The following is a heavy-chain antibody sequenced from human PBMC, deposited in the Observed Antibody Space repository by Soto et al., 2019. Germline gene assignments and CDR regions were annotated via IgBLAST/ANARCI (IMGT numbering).Heavy chain of an antibody. CDR3: ARDGNHMSLSN. V-gene: IGHV4-38-2*02. Sequence: SETLSLTCAVSGYTISSGYCWGWIRQPPGQGLEWIGSIFHSGSTYYNPSLKSRVTISVDTSKNQFSLKLSSVTAADTAVYYCARDGNHMSLSNWGQGTLVTVSS. D-gene: IGHD1-1*01. CDR2: IFHSGST. CDR1: GYTISSGYC. J-gene: IGHJ4*02.